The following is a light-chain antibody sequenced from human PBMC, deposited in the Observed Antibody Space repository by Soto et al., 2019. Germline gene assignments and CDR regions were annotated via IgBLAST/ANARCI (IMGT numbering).Light chain of an antibody. CDR1: RSVSSN. V-gene: IGKV3-15*01. CDR3: QHYNNWPPWT. J-gene: IGKJ1*01. CDR2: DAS. Sequence: EIVMTQSPATLSVSPGERATLSCRARRSVSSNLAWYQQKPGQAPRLLIYDASIRATGIPARFSGSGSGTEFTLTISSLQSEDSAVYYCQHYNNWPPWTFGQGTKVEIK.